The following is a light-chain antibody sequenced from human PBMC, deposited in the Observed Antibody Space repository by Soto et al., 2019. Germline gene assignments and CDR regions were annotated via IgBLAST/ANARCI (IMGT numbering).Light chain of an antibody. CDR1: QGISNY. CDR3: KQYGSSGK. Sequence: DIQMTHSPSSLSASVLYIVTITFRSSQGISNYLAWYQQKPGKVPKLLIYAASTLQSGVPSRFSGSGSGTDFTLTISRLEPEDFAVYYCKQYGSSGKFGQGTKVDIK. V-gene: IGKV1-27*01. J-gene: IGKJ1*01. CDR2: AAS.